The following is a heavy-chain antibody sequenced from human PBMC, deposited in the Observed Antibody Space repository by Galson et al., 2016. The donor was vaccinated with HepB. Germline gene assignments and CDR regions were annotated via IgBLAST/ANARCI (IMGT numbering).Heavy chain of an antibody. CDR1: GFNIANCW. CDR3: ARESFPGPRGNGAHCQH. CDR2: IREDGSEI. D-gene: IGHD1-26*01. V-gene: IGHV3-7*01. Sequence: SLRLSCAITGFNIANCWMSWVRQAPGKGLEWVSTIREDGSEIRYADSVKGRFTISRDNAKYSLYLQMNTLRDEDTAMYYGARESFPGPRGNGAHCQHWGQGTLVTVSS. J-gene: IGHJ1*01.